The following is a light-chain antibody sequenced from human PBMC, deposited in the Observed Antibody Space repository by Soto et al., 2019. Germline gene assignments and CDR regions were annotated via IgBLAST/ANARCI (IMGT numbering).Light chain of an antibody. CDR2: EVS. CDR3: TSYTSSSTLYV. CDR1: SSDVGGYDY. V-gene: IGLV2-14*01. Sequence: QSVLTQPASVSGSPGQPITISCTGTSSDVGGYDYVSWYQQHPGKAPKLMIYEVSHRPSGVSNRFSGSKSGNTASLTISGLQAEDEADYYCTSYTSSSTLYVFGAGTKLTVL. J-gene: IGLJ1*01.